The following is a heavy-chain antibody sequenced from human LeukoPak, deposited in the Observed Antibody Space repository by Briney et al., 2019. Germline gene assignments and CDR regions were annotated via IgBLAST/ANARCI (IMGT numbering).Heavy chain of an antibody. CDR1: GGTFSSYA. Sequence: EASVKVSCKASGGTFSSYAISWVRQASGQGLEWMGGIIPIFGTANYAQKFRGRVTITTDESTSTAYMELSSLRSEDTAVYYCASPTRYSSSWFLLYWGQGTLVTVSS. CDR2: IIPIFGTA. V-gene: IGHV1-69*05. CDR3: ASPTRYSSSWFLLY. J-gene: IGHJ4*02. D-gene: IGHD6-13*01.